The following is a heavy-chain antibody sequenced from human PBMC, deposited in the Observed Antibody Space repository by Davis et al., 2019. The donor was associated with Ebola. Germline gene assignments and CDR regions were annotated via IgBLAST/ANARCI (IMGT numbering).Heavy chain of an antibody. J-gene: IGHJ4*02. V-gene: IGHV3-74*01. Sequence: HTGGSLRLSCAASGFTFSSDWMHWVRQAPGKGLVWVSRINSDGTNTSYADSVKGRFTISRDNAKNTLYLQMSSLRAEDTAVYYCARVDHGYDYWGQGTLVTVSS. CDR3: ARVDHGYDY. CDR2: INSDGTNT. CDR1: GFTFSSDW. D-gene: IGHD2-2*03.